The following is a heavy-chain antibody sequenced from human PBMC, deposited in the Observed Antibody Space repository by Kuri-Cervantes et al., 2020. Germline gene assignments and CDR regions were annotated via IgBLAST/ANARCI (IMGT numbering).Heavy chain of an antibody. Sequence: SETLSLTCAVSGYSISSGYYWGWIRQPPGKGLEWIGEISQSGSTNYNPSLKSRVTISVDKSKNQFSLKLSSVTAADTAVYYCAKETVHGTQTLDYWGQGTLVTVSS. CDR2: ISQSGST. CDR1: GYSISSGYY. D-gene: IGHD4-17*01. CDR3: AKETVHGTQTLDY. V-gene: IGHV4-38-2*02. J-gene: IGHJ4*02.